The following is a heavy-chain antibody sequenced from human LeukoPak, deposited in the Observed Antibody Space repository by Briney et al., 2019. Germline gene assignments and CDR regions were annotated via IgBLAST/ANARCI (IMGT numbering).Heavy chain of an antibody. CDR3: VRDLPTAMNAGWFDY. J-gene: IGHJ4*02. D-gene: IGHD5-18*01. V-gene: IGHV1-18*01. Sequence: ASVKVSCKACGYSVTSYGICWVRRAPGQGVEGMGWISAYNGNTNYAQKLQGRVTMTTDTSTSTAYMELRSLRSDDTAVYYCVRDLPTAMNAGWFDYWGQGTLVTVSS. CDR1: GYSVTSYG. CDR2: ISAYNGNT.